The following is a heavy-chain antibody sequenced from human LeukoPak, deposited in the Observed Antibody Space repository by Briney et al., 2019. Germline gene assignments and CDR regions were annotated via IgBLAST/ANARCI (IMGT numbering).Heavy chain of an antibody. CDR1: GYSFTGYY. V-gene: IGHV1-2*02. J-gene: IGHJ4*02. Sequence: ASVKVSCKASGYSFTGYYMHWVRQAPGQGLEWVGWINPNGGGTNYAQKFQGRVTMTRDTSFNTGYMELSSLRSDDTAVYYCARRYHYDTSAYYYGFNHWGQGTLVTVSS. D-gene: IGHD3-22*01. CDR2: INPNGGGT. CDR3: ARRYHYDTSAYYYGFNH.